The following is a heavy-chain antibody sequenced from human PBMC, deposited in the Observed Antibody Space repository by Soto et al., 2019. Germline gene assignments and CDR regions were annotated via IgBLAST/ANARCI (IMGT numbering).Heavy chain of an antibody. J-gene: IGHJ6*02. CDR3: AGGGVRGVITRTRDYYGMDV. CDR1: GYSFTSYW. V-gene: IGHV5-10-1*01. CDR2: IDPSDSYT. D-gene: IGHD3-10*01. Sequence: GESLKISCKGSGYSFTSYWIGWVGQMPGKNLERVGRIDPSDSYTSYSPSLEGHVTISLDKSTSTVYLQWSSLKASDTAMYYCAGGGVRGVITRTRDYYGMDVWGQGTTVTVSS.